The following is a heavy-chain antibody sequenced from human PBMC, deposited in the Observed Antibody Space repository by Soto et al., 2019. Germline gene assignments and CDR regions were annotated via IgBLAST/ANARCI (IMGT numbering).Heavy chain of an antibody. V-gene: IGHV3-33*01. CDR1: GFTFSSYG. CDR2: TWNDGSNK. J-gene: IGHJ4*02. Sequence: ESGGGVVQPGRSLRLSCAASGFTFSSYGMHWVRQAPGKGLDWVALTWNDGSNKYYADSVKGRFTISRDNSKNTLYLQMNSLRVEDTALYYCARDMGYSSGHGFDYWGQGTLVTVSS. D-gene: IGHD6-19*01. CDR3: ARDMGYSSGHGFDY.